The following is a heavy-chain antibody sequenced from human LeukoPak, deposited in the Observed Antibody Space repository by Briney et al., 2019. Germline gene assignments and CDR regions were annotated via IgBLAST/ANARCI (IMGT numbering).Heavy chain of an antibody. J-gene: IGHJ3*02. D-gene: IGHD3-22*01. Sequence: APVKVSCKASGYTFTSYGISWVRQAPGQGLEWMGWISAYNGNTNYAQKLQGRVTMTTDTSTSTAYMELRSLRSDDTAVYYCARTPIVVKAFDIWGQGTMVTVSS. CDR3: ARTPIVVKAFDI. CDR1: GYTFTSYG. CDR2: ISAYNGNT. V-gene: IGHV1-18*01.